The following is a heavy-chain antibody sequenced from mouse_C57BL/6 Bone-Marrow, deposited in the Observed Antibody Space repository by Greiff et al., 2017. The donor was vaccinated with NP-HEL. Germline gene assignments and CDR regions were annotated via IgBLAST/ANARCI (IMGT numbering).Heavy chain of an antibody. D-gene: IGHD2-14*01. CDR2: IWTGGGT. CDR1: GFSFTSYA. V-gene: IGHV2-9-1*01. Sequence: VKLVESGPGLVAPSQRLSITCTVSGFSFTSYAISWVRQQPGKGLEWLGVIWTGGGTNYKSALKTRLSISKDNSKSQVFLKMNSLQTDDTARYYCARNAVRWYFDVWGTGTTVTVSS. J-gene: IGHJ1*03. CDR3: ARNAVRWYFDV.